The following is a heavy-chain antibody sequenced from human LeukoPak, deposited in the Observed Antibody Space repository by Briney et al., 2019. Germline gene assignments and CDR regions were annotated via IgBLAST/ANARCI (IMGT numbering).Heavy chain of an antibody. CDR1: GFTFSSYW. V-gene: IGHV3-23*01. CDR3: AKGGYSSSWYYFDY. J-gene: IGHJ4*02. Sequence: GGSLRLSCAASGFTFSSYWMSWVRQAPGKGLEWVSAISGSGGSTYYADSVKGRFTISRDNSKNTLYLQMNSLRAEDTAVYYCAKGGYSSSWYYFDYWGQGTLVTVSS. CDR2: ISGSGGST. D-gene: IGHD6-13*01.